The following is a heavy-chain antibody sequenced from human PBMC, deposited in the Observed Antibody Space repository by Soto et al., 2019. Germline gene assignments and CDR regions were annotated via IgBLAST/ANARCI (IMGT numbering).Heavy chain of an antibody. CDR2: IIPIFGTA. D-gene: IGHD6-6*01. Sequence: GASVKVSCKASGGTFSSYAISWVRQAPGQGLEWMGGIIPIFGTANYAQKFQGRVTITADESTSTAYMELGSLRSEDTAVYYCARDRGRAARPRTDAFDIWGQGTMVTVSS. CDR1: GGTFSSYA. V-gene: IGHV1-69*13. J-gene: IGHJ3*02. CDR3: ARDRGRAARPRTDAFDI.